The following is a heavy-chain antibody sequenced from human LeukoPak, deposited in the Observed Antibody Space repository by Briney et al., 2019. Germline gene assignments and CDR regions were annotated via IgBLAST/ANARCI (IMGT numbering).Heavy chain of an antibody. J-gene: IGHJ4*02. CDR2: ISGSGGST. CDR3: AANWGSEGNFDY. CDR1: GFTFSSYG. D-gene: IGHD7-27*01. Sequence: PGGSLRLSCAASGFTFSSYGMSWVRQAPGKGLEWVSAISGSGGSTYYADSVKGRFTISRDNAKNSLYLQMNSLRAEDTAVYYCAANWGSEGNFDYWGQGTLVTVSS. V-gene: IGHV3-23*01.